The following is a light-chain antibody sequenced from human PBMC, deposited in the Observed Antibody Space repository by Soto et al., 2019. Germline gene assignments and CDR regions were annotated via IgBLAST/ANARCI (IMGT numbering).Light chain of an antibody. CDR3: GTRGV. Sequence: QSVLTQPPSLSAAPGQNVTISCSGSSSNIGNNHVSWYQQVPEKAPKLLIYGNNKRPSGIPDRFSGSKSGTSAALDITGLQTGDEADYYCGTRGVFGGGTKLTVL. J-gene: IGLJ2*01. V-gene: IGLV1-51*02. CDR1: SSNIGNNH. CDR2: GNN.